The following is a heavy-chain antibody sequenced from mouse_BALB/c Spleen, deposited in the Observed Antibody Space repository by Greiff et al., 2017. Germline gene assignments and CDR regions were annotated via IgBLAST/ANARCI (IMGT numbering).Heavy chain of an antibody. CDR3: AREGSSNIKYIDV. V-gene: IGHV1-87*01. CDR2: IYPGDGDT. CDR1: GYTFTSYW. D-gene: IGHD1-1*01. Sequence: VQLQESGAELAGPGASVSLSCKVSGYTFTSYWMQWVKQRPGQGLEWIGAIYPGDGDTCYTQKFKGMATWTADKSSSTAYMQLSSLASEDSAVYYCAREGSSNIKYIDVWGEGTTVTVSS. J-gene: IGHJ1*01.